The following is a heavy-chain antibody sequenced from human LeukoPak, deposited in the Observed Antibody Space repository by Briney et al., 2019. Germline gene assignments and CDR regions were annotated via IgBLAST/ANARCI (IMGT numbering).Heavy chain of an antibody. J-gene: IGHJ5*02. Sequence: ASVKVSCKASGYTFTSYAMHWVRQARGQRLEWMGWINAGNGNTKYSQKFQGRVTITRDTSASTAYMELSSLRSEDTAVYYCARAAIYDSSGYYWFDPWGQGTLVTVSS. CDR3: ARAAIYDSSGYYWFDP. CDR1: GYTFTSYA. V-gene: IGHV1-3*01. D-gene: IGHD3-22*01. CDR2: INAGNGNT.